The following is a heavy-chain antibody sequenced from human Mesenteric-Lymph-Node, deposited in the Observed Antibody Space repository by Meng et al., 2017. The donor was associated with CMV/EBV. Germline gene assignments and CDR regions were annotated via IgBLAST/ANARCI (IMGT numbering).Heavy chain of an antibody. Sequence: ASVKVSCKASGYTFTVNYLHWVRQAPGQGLEWMGWMNSNSGGTKYAQKFQGRVTMTRDTSISTAYMELSRLRSDDTAVYYCARSVVVVPAARRYYYYGMDVWGQGTTVTVSS. CDR3: ARSVVVVPAARRYYYYGMDV. D-gene: IGHD2-2*01. V-gene: IGHV1-2*02. CDR2: MNSNSGGT. CDR1: GYTFTVNY. J-gene: IGHJ6*02.